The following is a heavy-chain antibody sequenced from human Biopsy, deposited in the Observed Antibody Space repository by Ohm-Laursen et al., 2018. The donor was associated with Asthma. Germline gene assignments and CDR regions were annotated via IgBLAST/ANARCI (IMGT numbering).Heavy chain of an antibody. CDR2: VNSVFGTT. CDR1: GGTFNTYV. Sequence: SVKVSCKSLGGTFNTYVIGWVRQAPGQWLEWMGWVNSVFGTTTYPQKFQDRVTITADDSTSTVYMELSSLRSEDTAVYYCARKAGSCISRTCYSLDFWGQGTLVTVSS. J-gene: IGHJ4*02. D-gene: IGHD2-2*01. V-gene: IGHV1-69*13. CDR3: ARKAGSCISRTCYSLDF.